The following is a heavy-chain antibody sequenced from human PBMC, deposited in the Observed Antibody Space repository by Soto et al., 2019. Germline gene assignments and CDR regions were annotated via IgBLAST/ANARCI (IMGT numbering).Heavy chain of an antibody. CDR2: ISAYNGNT. CDR1: GYTFTSYG. CDR3: ARHLRIVGATTYYYYGMDV. J-gene: IGHJ6*02. Sequence: ASVKVSCKASGYTFTSYGISWVRQAPGQGLEWMGWISAYNGNTNYAQKLQGRVTMTTDTSTSTAYMELRSLGSDDTAVYYCARHLRIVGATTYYYYGMDVWGQGTTVTVSS. D-gene: IGHD1-26*01. V-gene: IGHV1-18*01.